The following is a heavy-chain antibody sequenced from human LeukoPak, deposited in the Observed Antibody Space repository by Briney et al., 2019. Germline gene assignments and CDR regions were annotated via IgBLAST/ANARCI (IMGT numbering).Heavy chain of an antibody. V-gene: IGHV3-66*01. CDR3: ARVFRPSLTVFIIRGAFDI. Sequence: SGESLRLSCAASGFTVSSNYMSWVRQAPGKGLEWVSVIYSDGSTYYADSVKGRFTISRDNSKNTLYLQMNSLRVEDTAVYYCARVFRPSLTVFIIRGAFDIWGQGTMVTVSS. J-gene: IGHJ3*02. D-gene: IGHD3-3*01. CDR2: IYSDGST. CDR1: GFTVSSNY.